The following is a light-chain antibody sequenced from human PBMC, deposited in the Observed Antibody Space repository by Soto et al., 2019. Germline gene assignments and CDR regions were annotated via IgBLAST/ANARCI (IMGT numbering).Light chain of an antibody. Sequence: QAVVTQEPSVTVSPGGTVTLTCGSSTGAVTSDRYPYWFQQQPGQVPRALIFDTTNTHSWTPARFSGSLLGDKAALTLSGAQPEDEADYYCLLYYSGGRRVFGGGTKLTVL. V-gene: IGLV7-46*01. CDR2: DTT. CDR1: TGAVTSDRY. CDR3: LLYYSGGRRV. J-gene: IGLJ3*02.